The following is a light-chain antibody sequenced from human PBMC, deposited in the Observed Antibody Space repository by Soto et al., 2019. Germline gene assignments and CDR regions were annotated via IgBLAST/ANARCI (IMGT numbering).Light chain of an antibody. Sequence: EIVLTQSPGTLSLSPGERATLSYRASQSVSSSYLAWYQQKPGQAPRLLIYGASSRATGIPDRFSGSGSGTDFTLTISRLESEDFAVYYCQQYGSSPFTFGPGTKVDIK. CDR3: QQYGSSPFT. CDR1: QSVSSSY. CDR2: GAS. V-gene: IGKV3-20*01. J-gene: IGKJ3*01.